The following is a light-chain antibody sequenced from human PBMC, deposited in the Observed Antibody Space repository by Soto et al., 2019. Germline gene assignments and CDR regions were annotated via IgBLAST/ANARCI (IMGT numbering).Light chain of an antibody. V-gene: IGKV1-39*01. J-gene: IGKJ4*01. CDR3: QQSYSTPPVT. CDR2: AAS. Sequence: DIQMTQSPSSLSASVGDRVTITCRASQSISSSLNWYQQKPGKASKLLIYAASSLQSGVPSRFSGSGSGTDFTLTISSLQPEDFATYYCQQSYSTPPVTFGGGTKVEIK. CDR1: QSISSS.